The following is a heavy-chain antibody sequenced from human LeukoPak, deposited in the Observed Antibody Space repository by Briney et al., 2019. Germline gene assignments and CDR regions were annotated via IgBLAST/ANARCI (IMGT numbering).Heavy chain of an antibody. D-gene: IGHD6-6*01. CDR2: IYTSGST. CDR1: GGSISSYY. Sequence: SETLSLTCTVSGGSISSYYWSWIRQPAGKGLEWIGRIYTSGSTNYNPSLKSRVTISVDTSKNQFSLKLSSVTAADTAVYYCARGYYSSSSRGYYFDYWGQGTLVTVSS. V-gene: IGHV4-4*07. J-gene: IGHJ4*02. CDR3: ARGYYSSSSRGYYFDY.